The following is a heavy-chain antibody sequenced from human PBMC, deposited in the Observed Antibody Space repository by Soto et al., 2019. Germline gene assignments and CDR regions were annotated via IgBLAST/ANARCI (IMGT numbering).Heavy chain of an antibody. CDR3: AIADYGDDDY. CDR1: GYTFATST. CDR2: IKAYSGNT. V-gene: IGHV1-18*01. Sequence: QLQLVQSGPEAKKPGASVKVSCKASGYTFATSTISWLRQAPGQGPEWMGWIKAYSGNTNYAQKLPGRLTMTTDTSTSTAYMALRSLTTDDTAIYYCAIADYGDDDYWGQGNLVTVSS. J-gene: IGHJ4*02. D-gene: IGHD4-17*01.